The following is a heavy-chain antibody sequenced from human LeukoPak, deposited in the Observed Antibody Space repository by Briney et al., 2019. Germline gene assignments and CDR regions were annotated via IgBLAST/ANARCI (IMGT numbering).Heavy chain of an antibody. J-gene: IGHJ4*02. CDR1: GFTFSLYS. CDR2: ISSSSSYI. D-gene: IGHD6-13*01. CDR3: AGVWSPPHTSSWPYYFDY. V-gene: IGHV3-21*01. Sequence: GGSLRLSCAGSGFTFSLYSMHWVRQAPGKGLEWVSSISSSSSYIYSADSVKGRFTISRDNAKNSLYLQMNSLRVEDTAVYYCAGVWSPPHTSSWPYYFDYWGQGTLVTVSS.